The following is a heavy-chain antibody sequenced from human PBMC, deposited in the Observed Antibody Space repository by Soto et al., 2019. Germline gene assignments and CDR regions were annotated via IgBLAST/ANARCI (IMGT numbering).Heavy chain of an antibody. D-gene: IGHD2-2*01. CDR2: IYHSGST. Sequence: SETLSLTCAVSSGSISSSNWWSWVRQPPGKGLEWIGEIYHSGSTNYNPSLKSRVTISVDKSKNQFSLKLSSVTAADTAVYYCARGLLTGYCSSTSCYGYNWFDPWGQGTLVTVSS. V-gene: IGHV4-4*02. CDR3: ARGLLTGYCSSTSCYGYNWFDP. J-gene: IGHJ5*02. CDR1: SGSISSSNW.